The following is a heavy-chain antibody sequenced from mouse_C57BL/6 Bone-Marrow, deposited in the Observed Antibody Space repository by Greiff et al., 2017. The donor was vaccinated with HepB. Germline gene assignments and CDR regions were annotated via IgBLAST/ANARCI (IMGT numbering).Heavy chain of an antibody. CDR1: GYTFTSYW. Sequence: VQLQQPGAELVMPGASVKLSCKASGYTFTSYWMHWVKQRPGQGLEWIGEIDPSDSYTNYNQKFKGKSTLTVDKSSSTAYMQLSSLTSEDSAVYYVARRGLEDYFDYWGQGTTLTVSS. V-gene: IGHV1-69*01. J-gene: IGHJ2*01. CDR2: IDPSDSYT. CDR3: ARRGLEDYFDY. D-gene: IGHD2-13*01.